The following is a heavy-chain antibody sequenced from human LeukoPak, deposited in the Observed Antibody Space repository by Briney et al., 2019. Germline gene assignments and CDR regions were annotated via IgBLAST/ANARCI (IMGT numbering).Heavy chain of an antibody. CDR3: ASGWGYGGASDY. Sequence: GASVKVSCKASGYTFTSYGISWVRQAPGQGLEWMGWISAYNGNTNYAQKLQGRVTITADESTSTAYMELSSLRSEDTAVYYCASGWGYGGASDYWGQGTLVTVSS. D-gene: IGHD1-26*01. CDR2: ISAYNGNT. J-gene: IGHJ4*02. CDR1: GYTFTSYG. V-gene: IGHV1-18*01.